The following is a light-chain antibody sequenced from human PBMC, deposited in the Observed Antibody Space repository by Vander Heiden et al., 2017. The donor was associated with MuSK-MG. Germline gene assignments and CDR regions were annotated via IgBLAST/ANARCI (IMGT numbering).Light chain of an antibody. V-gene: IGKV1-39*01. CDR1: QSISSY. J-gene: IGKJ1*01. Sequence: SASVGDRVTITCRASQSISSYLNWYQQKPGKAPKLLIYAASSLQRGVPSRVSGSGSGTDFTLTISSLQPEDFATYYGQQSYSTLVRTFGQGTKVEIK. CDR2: AAS. CDR3: QQSYSTLVRT.